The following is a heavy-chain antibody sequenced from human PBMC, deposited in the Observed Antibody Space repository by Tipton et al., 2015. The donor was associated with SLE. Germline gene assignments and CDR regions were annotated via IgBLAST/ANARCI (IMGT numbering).Heavy chain of an antibody. Sequence: TLSLTCTVSGGSISSGSYYWSWIRQPAGKGLEWIGRIYTSGSTNYNPSLKSRVTLSEDTSKNQFSLKLSPVTAADTAVYYCGRGVVRGGDYFDYWGQGTLVTVSS. CDR2: IYTSGST. D-gene: IGHD3-10*01. CDR1: GGSISSGSYY. J-gene: IGHJ4*02. V-gene: IGHV4-61*02. CDR3: GRGVVRGGDYFDY.